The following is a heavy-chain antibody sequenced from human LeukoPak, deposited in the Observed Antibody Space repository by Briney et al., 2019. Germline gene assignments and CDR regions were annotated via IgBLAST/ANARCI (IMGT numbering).Heavy chain of an antibody. V-gene: IGHV4-34*01. CDR2: INHSGST. CDR1: GGSFSGYY. CDR3: ASGYYYDSSGYYGHFDY. Sequence: SETPSLTCAVYGGSFSGYYWSWIRQPPGKGREWIGEINHSGSTNYNPSLKSRVTISVDTSKNQFSVKLSSVTAADKAVYYCASGYYYDSSGYYGHFDYWGQGTLVTVSS. D-gene: IGHD3-22*01. J-gene: IGHJ4*02.